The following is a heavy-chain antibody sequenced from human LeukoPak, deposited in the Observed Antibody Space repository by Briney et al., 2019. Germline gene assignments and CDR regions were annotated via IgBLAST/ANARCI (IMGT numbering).Heavy chain of an antibody. CDR3: ARDFCSGGSCYRYFQH. D-gene: IGHD2-15*01. CDR2: INAGNGNT. V-gene: IGHV1-3*01. Sequence: AASVKVSCKASGYTFTSYAMHWVRQAPGQRLEWMGWINAGNGNTKYSQKFQGRVIITRDTSASTAYMELSSLRSEDTAVYYCARDFCSGGSCYRYFQHWGQGTLVTVSS. J-gene: IGHJ1*01. CDR1: GYTFTSYA.